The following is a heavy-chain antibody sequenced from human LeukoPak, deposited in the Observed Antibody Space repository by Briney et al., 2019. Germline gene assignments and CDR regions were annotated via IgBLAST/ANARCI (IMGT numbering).Heavy chain of an antibody. D-gene: IGHD3-10*01. Sequence: SQTLSLTCAISGDSVSSNSTAWDWIRPSPSRGFEWLGRTYYRSKRYNDYAVSVKSRITINTDTSTNQFSLQLNSVTPEDTAVYYCARETLMVRGVPSCFYYWGQGTLVTVSS. J-gene: IGHJ4*02. CDR1: GDSVSSNSTA. CDR3: ARETLMVRGVPSCFYY. V-gene: IGHV6-1*01. CDR2: TYYRSKRYN.